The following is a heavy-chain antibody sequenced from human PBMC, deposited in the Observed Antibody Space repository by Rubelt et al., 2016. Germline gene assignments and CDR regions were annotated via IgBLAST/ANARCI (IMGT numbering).Heavy chain of an antibody. Sequence: QLQLQESGPGLVKPSETLSLTCTVSGGSISSSSYYWGWIRQPPGKGLEWIGSIFYSGSTYYNPSLKSRVTRSGETSKNQCSLKLSSVTAADTAVYYCARGIAARHVDYWGQGTLVTVSS. CDR2: IFYSGST. J-gene: IGHJ4*02. V-gene: IGHV4-39*01. CDR1: GGSISSSSYY. D-gene: IGHD6-6*01. CDR3: ARGIAARHVDY.